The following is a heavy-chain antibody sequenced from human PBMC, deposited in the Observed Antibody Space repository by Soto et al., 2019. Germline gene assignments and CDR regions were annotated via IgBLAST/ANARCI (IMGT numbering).Heavy chain of an antibody. J-gene: IGHJ6*03. CDR1: GFTFSSYW. CDR3: ARGKKGGGYVYGSGSYNDCYYNMDV. V-gene: IGHV3-7*03. Sequence: GGSLRLSCAASGFTFSSYWMSWVRQAPGKGLEWVANIKQDGSEKYYVDSVKGRFTISRDNAKNSLYLQMNRLRAEDRAVYYWARGKKGGGYVYGSGSYNDCYYNMDVWGKGTTVTVSS. CDR2: IKQDGSEK. D-gene: IGHD3-10*01.